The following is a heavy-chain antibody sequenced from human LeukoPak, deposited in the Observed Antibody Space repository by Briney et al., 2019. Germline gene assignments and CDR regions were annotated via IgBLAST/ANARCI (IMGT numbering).Heavy chain of an antibody. CDR1: GFTFSNAW. Sequence: GGSLRLSCAASGFTFSNAWMSWVRQAPGKGLEWVGRIKSKTDGGTTDYAAPVKGRFTISRDDSKNTLYLQMNSLKTEDTAVYYCTTEDSSGWYYFDYWGQGTLVTLSS. CDR2: IKSKTDGGTT. D-gene: IGHD6-19*01. CDR3: TTEDSSGWYYFDY. J-gene: IGHJ4*02. V-gene: IGHV3-15*01.